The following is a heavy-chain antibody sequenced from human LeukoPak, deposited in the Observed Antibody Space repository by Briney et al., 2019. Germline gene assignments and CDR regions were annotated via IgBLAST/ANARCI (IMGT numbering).Heavy chain of an antibody. Sequence: KPGGSLRLSCAASGFTFSSYSMNWVRQAPGKGLEWVSSISSSSSYIYYADSVKGRFTISRDNAKNSLYLQMNSLRAEDTAVYYCARVGPGNYYDSSGYYYGFDYWGRGTLVTVSS. CDR3: ARVGPGNYYDSSGYYYGFDY. CDR1: GFTFSSYS. CDR2: ISSSSSYI. D-gene: IGHD3-22*01. V-gene: IGHV3-21*01. J-gene: IGHJ4*02.